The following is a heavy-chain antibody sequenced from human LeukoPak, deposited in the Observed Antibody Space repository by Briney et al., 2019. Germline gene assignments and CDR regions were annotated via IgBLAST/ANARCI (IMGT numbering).Heavy chain of an antibody. CDR3: ARDASGWYPFDY. CDR1: GGSISSYY. D-gene: IGHD6-19*01. V-gene: IGHV4-59*12. CDR2: IYYTGSS. Sequence: ASETLSLTCTVSGGSISSYYWSWIRQPPGKGLEWIGYIYYTGSSNYNPSLKSRVTISIDTSKNQFSLKLSSVTAADTAVYYCARDASGWYPFDYWGQGTLVTVSS. J-gene: IGHJ4*02.